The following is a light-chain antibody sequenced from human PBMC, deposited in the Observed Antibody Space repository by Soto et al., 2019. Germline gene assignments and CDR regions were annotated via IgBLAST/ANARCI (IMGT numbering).Light chain of an antibody. J-gene: IGLJ2*01. CDR3: CSYAGNSDVV. CDR1: SSNVGSYNL. V-gene: IGLV2-23*02. Sequence: QSALTQPASVSGSPGQSITISCTGTSSNVGSYNLVSWYQHHPGKAPKLMIYDVSKRPSGVSNRFSGSKSGITASLTISGPQAEDEADYYCCSYAGNSDVVFGGGTQLTVL. CDR2: DVS.